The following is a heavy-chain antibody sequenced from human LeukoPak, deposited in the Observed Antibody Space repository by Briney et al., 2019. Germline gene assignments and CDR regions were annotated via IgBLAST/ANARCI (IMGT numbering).Heavy chain of an antibody. J-gene: IGHJ5*02. CDR2: ISSSGIS. Sequence: PSQTLSLTCTVSGASIISATYYWTWIRQLAGKGLEWIGRISSSGISKLNPSLKSRVAISIDASKNQFSVGLSSVTAADTAVYYCVISTIRKGFDPWGQGTLVTVSS. D-gene: IGHD3-9*01. V-gene: IGHV4-61*02. CDR3: VISTIRKGFDP. CDR1: GASIISATYY.